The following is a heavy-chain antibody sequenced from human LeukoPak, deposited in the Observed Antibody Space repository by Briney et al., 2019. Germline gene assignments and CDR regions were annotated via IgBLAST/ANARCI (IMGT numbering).Heavy chain of an antibody. CDR3: ARDGDTAMISFAFDI. D-gene: IGHD5-18*01. V-gene: IGHV4-59*01. J-gene: IGHJ3*02. CDR1: GGSINSYY. CDR2: ISYSGST. Sequence: SETLSLTCTVSGGSINSYYWSWIRQPPGKGLEWIGYISYSGSTSYNPSLKSRVTISVDTSKNQFSLKLSSVTAADTAVYYCARDGDTAMISFAFDIWGQGTMVTVSS.